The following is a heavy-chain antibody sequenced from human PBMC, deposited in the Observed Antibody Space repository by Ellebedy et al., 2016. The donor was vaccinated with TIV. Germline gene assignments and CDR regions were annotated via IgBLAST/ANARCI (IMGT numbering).Heavy chain of an antibody. J-gene: IGHJ4*02. Sequence: GGSLRLXCAASGFTFSDYYMSWIRQAPGKGLEWVSYISSSGSTIYYADSVKGRFTISRDNAKNSLYLQINSLRAEDTAVYYCARDGSGTYRYPDYWGQGTLVTVSA. CDR3: ARDGSGTYRYPDY. CDR1: GFTFSDYY. D-gene: IGHD1-26*01. V-gene: IGHV3-11*01. CDR2: ISSSGSTI.